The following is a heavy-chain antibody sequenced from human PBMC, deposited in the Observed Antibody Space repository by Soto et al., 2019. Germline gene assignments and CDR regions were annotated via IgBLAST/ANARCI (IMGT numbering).Heavy chain of an antibody. CDR3: ARVEPRRAMIVGDAFDI. CDR2: ISAYNGNT. Sequence: QVQLVQSGAEVKKPGASVKVSCKASGYTFTSYGISWVRQAPGQGLEWMGWISAYNGNTNYAQKLQGRVTMTTDTATSTAYMELRSLRSDDTAVYYCARVEPRRAMIVGDAFDIWGQGTMVTVSS. D-gene: IGHD3-22*01. V-gene: IGHV1-18*04. J-gene: IGHJ3*02. CDR1: GYTFTSYG.